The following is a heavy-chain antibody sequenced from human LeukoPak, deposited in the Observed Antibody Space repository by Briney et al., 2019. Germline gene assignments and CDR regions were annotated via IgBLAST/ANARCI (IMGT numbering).Heavy chain of an antibody. CDR2: ISSSSSYI. CDR3: ARDRPHYYDSSGYYYTPPSSHFDY. CDR1: GFTFSSYS. V-gene: IGHV3-21*01. Sequence: GGSLRLSCAASGFTFSSYSMNWVRQAPGKGLEWVSSISSSSSYIYYADSVKGRFTISRDNAKNSLYLQMNSLRAEDTAVCYCARDRPHYYDSSGYYYTPPSSHFDYWGQGTLVTVSS. J-gene: IGHJ4*02. D-gene: IGHD3-22*01.